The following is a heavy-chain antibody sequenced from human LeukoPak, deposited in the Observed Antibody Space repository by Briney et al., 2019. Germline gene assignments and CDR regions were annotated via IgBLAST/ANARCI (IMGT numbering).Heavy chain of an antibody. Sequence: GGSLRLSCAASGFTFSNFWMHWVRQAPGKGLVWVSRINSDGSSIRYADSVKGRFTISRDNAKNTLYLQMNSLRVEDAAVYYCARSHYYDSSGYFSYYYGLDVWGQGTTVTVSS. V-gene: IGHV3-74*01. J-gene: IGHJ6*02. D-gene: IGHD3-22*01. CDR1: GFTFSNFW. CDR3: ARSHYYDSSGYFSYYYGLDV. CDR2: INSDGSSI.